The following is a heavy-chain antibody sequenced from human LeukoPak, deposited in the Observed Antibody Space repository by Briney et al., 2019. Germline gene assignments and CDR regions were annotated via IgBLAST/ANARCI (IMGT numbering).Heavy chain of an antibody. CDR1: GFTFSSYG. CDR2: IWYDGSNK. Sequence: GGSLRLSCAASGFTFSSYGMHWVRQAPGKGLEWVAVIWYDGSNKYYADSVKGRFTISRDNSKNTLYLQMNSLRAEDTAVYYCARDQYGDYVGWFDPWGQGTLVTVSS. V-gene: IGHV3-33*01. CDR3: ARDQYGDYVGWFDP. J-gene: IGHJ5*02. D-gene: IGHD4-17*01.